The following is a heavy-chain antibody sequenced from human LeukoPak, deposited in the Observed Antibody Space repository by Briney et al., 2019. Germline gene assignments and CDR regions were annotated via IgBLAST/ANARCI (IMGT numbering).Heavy chain of an antibody. CDR1: GYSISSGYY. CDR2: IYHSGST. V-gene: IGHV4-38-2*02. D-gene: IGHD3-3*01. Sequence: PSETLSLTCIVSGYSISSGYYWGWIRQPPGKGLEWIGTIYHSGSTYYNPSLKSRVTISVDTSKNQFSLKLSSVTAADTAVYYCAREELRGYYPNWFDPWGQGTLVTVSS. J-gene: IGHJ5*02. CDR3: AREELRGYYPNWFDP.